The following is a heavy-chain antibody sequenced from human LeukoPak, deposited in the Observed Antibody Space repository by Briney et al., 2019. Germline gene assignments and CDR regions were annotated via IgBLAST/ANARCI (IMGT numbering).Heavy chain of an antibody. CDR1: GYTFTSYG. V-gene: IGHV1-8*02. CDR3: ASLIAVAGTRDY. J-gene: IGHJ4*02. CDR2: MNPNSGNT. Sequence: GASVKVSCKASGYTFTSYGISWVRQATGQGLEWMGWMNPNSGNTGYAQKFQGRVTMTRNTSISTAYMELSSLRSEDTAVYYCASLIAVAGTRDYWGQGTLVTVSS. D-gene: IGHD6-19*01.